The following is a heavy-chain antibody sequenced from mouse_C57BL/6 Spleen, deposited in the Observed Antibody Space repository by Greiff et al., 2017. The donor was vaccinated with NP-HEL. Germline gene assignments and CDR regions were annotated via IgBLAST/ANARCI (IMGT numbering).Heavy chain of an antibody. D-gene: IGHD2-5*01. J-gene: IGHJ2*01. CDR1: GYAFSSSW. V-gene: IGHV1-82*01. CDR3: ARYSNYPLDY. Sequence: QVQLQQSGPELVKPGASVKISCKASGYAFSSSWMNWVKQRPGKGLEWIGRIYPGDGDTNYNGKFKGKATLTADKSSSTAYMQLSSLTSEDSAVYFCARYSNYPLDYWGQGTTLTVSS. CDR2: IYPGDGDT.